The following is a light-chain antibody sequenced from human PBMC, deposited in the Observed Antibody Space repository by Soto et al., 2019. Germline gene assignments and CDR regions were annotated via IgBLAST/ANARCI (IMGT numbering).Light chain of an antibody. CDR2: DAS. J-gene: IGKJ1*01. CDR1: ESVSKW. CDR3: QQYNSYSWT. Sequence: DIQMTQSPSFLSESVGDKVTITCRATESVSKWLAWYQEKPGNPPRPLIYDASTLESGVPSRFSGSGSGTEFTLTISSLQADDFAIYYCQQYNSYSWTFGQGTKVEMK. V-gene: IGKV1-5*01.